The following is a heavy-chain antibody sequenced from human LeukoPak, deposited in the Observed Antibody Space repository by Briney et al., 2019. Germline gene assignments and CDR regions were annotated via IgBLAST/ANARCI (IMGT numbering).Heavy chain of an antibody. V-gene: IGHV4-34*01. CDR2: INHSGST. J-gene: IGHJ4*02. D-gene: IGHD5-18*01. CDR1: GGSFSGYY. Sequence: PSETLSLTCAVYGGSFSGYYWSWIRQPPGKGLEWIGEINHSGSTNYNPSLKSRVTISVDTSKNQFSLKLSSVTAADTAVYHCAREAMYSYGNNFDYWGQGTLVTVSS. CDR3: AREAMYSYGNNFDY.